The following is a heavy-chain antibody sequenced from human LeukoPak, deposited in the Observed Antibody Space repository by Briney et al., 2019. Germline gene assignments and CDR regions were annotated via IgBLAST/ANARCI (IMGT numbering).Heavy chain of an antibody. CDR3: AREGTYGDFDY. V-gene: IGHV3-30*04. D-gene: IGHD4-17*01. Sequence: GGSLRLSCAASGFTFSSYAMHWVRQAPGKGLEWVAVISYDGSNKYYADSVKGRFTISRDNSKNTLYLQMNSLRAEDTAVYYCAREGTYGDFDYWGQGTLVTVSS. J-gene: IGHJ4*02. CDR2: ISYDGSNK. CDR1: GFTFSSYA.